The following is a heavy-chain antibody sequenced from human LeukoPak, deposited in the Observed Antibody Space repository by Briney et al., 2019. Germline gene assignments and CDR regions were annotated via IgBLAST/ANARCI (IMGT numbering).Heavy chain of an antibody. CDR1: GYSISSGYY. CDR2: IYHSGST. V-gene: IGHV4-38-2*02. Sequence: SETLSLTCTVSGYSISSGYYWGWIRQPPGKGLEWIGTIYHSGSTYYNPSLKSRVTISVDTSKNQFSLKLSSVTAADTAVYYCARGSGQLGLFDYWGQGTLVTVSS. J-gene: IGHJ4*02. CDR3: ARGSGQLGLFDY. D-gene: IGHD6-6*01.